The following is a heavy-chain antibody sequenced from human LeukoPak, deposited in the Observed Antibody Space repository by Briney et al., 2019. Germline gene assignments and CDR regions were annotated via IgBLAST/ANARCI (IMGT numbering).Heavy chain of an antibody. CDR3: AREQNIRGGIIIVDS. CDR1: GLTFSDYY. V-gene: IGHV3-11*05. Sequence: PGGSLRLSCAASGLTFSDYYMNWIRQAPGKGLEWVSYISSSSNYTNYADSVKGRFTISRENSKNTLYLEVNGLRADDTAIYYCAREQNIRGGIIIVDSWGQGTLVTVSS. CDR2: ISSSSNYT. J-gene: IGHJ4*02. D-gene: IGHD3-10*01.